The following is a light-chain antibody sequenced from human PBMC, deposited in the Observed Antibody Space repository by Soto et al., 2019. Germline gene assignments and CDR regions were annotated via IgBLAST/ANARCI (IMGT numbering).Light chain of an antibody. CDR1: SSDVGDYNY. CDR3: SSYAGSNNFDVI. V-gene: IGLV2-8*01. J-gene: IGLJ2*01. Sequence: QSALTQPPSASGSPGQSVSISCTGSSSDVGDYNYVSWYQQHPGKAPKVMIYEVVKRPSGVPDRFSGSKSGNTASLTVSGLQAEDEAEYYCSSYAGSNNFDVIFGGGTKLTVL. CDR2: EVV.